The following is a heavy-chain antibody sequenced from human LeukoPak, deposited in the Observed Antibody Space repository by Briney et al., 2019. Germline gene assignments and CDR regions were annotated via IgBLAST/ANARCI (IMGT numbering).Heavy chain of an antibody. CDR2: IYPGDSDT. J-gene: IGHJ5*02. D-gene: IGHD4-17*01. Sequence: GASLQISWRGSGCIFTGYWIGWVRQLPGKGLERMGIIYPGDSDTTYSPSFQGQVTISADKSISTAYLQWSSLKASDTAMYYCARHRTYGDYGSDVWVDFWFDPWGQGTLVTVSS. CDR3: ARHRTYGDYGSDVWVDFWFDP. CDR1: GCIFTGYW. V-gene: IGHV5-51*01.